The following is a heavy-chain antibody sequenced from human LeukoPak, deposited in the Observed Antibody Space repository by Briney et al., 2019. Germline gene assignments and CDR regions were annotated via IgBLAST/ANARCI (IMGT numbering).Heavy chain of an antibody. D-gene: IGHD7-27*01. Sequence: ASVKVSCKASGYTFTGYYMHWVRQAPGQGLEWMGRIIPILGIANYAQKFQGRVTITADKSTSTAYMELSSLRSEDTAVYYCARDGDGQTPEKYWFDYWGQGTLVTVSS. CDR1: GYTFTGYY. J-gene: IGHJ4*02. V-gene: IGHV1-69*04. CDR2: IIPILGIA. CDR3: ARDGDGQTPEKYWFDY.